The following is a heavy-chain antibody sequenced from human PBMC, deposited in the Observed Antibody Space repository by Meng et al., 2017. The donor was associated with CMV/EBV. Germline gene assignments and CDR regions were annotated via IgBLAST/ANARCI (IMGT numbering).Heavy chain of an antibody. CDR2: IDWDDDK. V-gene: IGHV2-70D*14. Sequence: SGPTLVKPSQTLTLTCTFSGFSLSTSGMRVSWIRQPPGKALEWLARIDWDDDKFYSTSLKTRLTISKDTSKNQVVLTMTNMDPVDTATYYCARINELNLDYWGQGTLVTVSS. J-gene: IGHJ4*02. CDR1: GFSLSTSGMR. CDR3: ARINELNLDY. D-gene: IGHD1-1*01.